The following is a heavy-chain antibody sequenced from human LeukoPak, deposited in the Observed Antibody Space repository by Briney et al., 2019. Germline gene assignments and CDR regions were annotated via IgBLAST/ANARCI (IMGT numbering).Heavy chain of an antibody. CDR3: AKGGTWVDP. CDR2: IYTTGSA. V-gene: IGHV4-4*07. Sequence: PSDTLSLTGSVAGDPISEYFWTWVRQPAGKGLEWIGRIYTTGSADYSPSLANRVSMSVDKSKNQFSLTMRSVAATDTAVYYCAKGGTWVDPWGQGTLVIVSS. CDR1: GDPISEYF. D-gene: IGHD1-26*01. J-gene: IGHJ5*02.